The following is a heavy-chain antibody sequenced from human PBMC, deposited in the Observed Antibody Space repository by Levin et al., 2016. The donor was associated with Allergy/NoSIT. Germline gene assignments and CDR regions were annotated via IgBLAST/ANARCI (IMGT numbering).Heavy chain of an antibody. V-gene: IGHV1-69*06. CDR3: ARTAVAGNRARFDY. J-gene: IGHJ4*02. CDR1: GGTFSSYA. Sequence: SVKVSCKASGGTFSSYAISWVRQAPGQGLEWMGGIIPIFGTANYAQKFQGRVTITADKSTSTAYMELSSLRSEDTAVYYCARTAVAGNRARFDYWGQGTLVTVSS. CDR2: IIPIFGTA. D-gene: IGHD6-19*01.